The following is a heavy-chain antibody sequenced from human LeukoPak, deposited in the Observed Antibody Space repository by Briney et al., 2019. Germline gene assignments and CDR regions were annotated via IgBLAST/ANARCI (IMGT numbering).Heavy chain of an antibody. CDR2: INPNSGGA. CDR1: GYTFTVYF. CDR3: ARDERYDSSGYPFDY. Sequence: GASVTVSCKASGYTFTVYFMHWVRQAPGQGLEWMGWINPNSGGANYAQKFQGRVTMTRDTAISTAYMDLSRLRSDDTAVYYCARDERYDSSGYPFDYWGQGTLVTVSS. V-gene: IGHV1-2*02. J-gene: IGHJ4*02. D-gene: IGHD3-22*01.